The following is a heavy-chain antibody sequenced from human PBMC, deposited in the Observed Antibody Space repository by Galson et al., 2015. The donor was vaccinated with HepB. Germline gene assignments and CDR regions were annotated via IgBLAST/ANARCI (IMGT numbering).Heavy chain of an antibody. CDR1: GYTFTGYY. Sequence: VKVSCKASGYTFTGYYMHWVRQAPGQGLEWMGWINPNSGGTNYAQKFQGRVTMTRDTSISTAYMELSRLRSDDTAVYYCAHLTGTTQHSGSYLPPHWGYNWGQGTLVTVSS. V-gene: IGHV1-2*02. D-gene: IGHD1-26*01. J-gene: IGHJ4*02. CDR2: INPNSGGT. CDR3: AHLTGTTQHSGSYLPPHWGYN.